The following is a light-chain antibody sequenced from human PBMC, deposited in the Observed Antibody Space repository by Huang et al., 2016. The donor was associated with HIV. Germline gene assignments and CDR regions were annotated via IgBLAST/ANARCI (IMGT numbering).Light chain of an antibody. CDR2: DAS. J-gene: IGKJ4*01. CDR3: QQRVNGLT. V-gene: IGKV3-11*01. CDR1: QNINTH. Sequence: EIVLTQSPATLSFFPGQRVSLSCRASQNINTHLAWYQPRPGQPPRLLIYDASSRVPAVAARVSGSGSGTDFALTISSLESEDCATYYCQQRVNGLTFGGGTKV.